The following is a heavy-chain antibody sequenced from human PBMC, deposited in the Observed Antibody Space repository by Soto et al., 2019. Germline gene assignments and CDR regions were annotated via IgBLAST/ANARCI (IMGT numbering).Heavy chain of an antibody. J-gene: IGHJ6*02. CDR3: AKDGGNDFGSDPPGSYGMDV. CDR1: GFTFSSYG. CDR2: ISCDGSNK. Sequence: PGGSRRLSCGASGFTFSSYGIRCVRQAPGKGLEWVAVISCDGSNKYYADSVKGRFTNSRDNSKNPLHRQMNSLKAEDTAGDYCAKDGGNDFGSDPPGSYGMDVWGQGTTVTVSS. V-gene: IGHV3-30*18. D-gene: IGHD3-3*01.